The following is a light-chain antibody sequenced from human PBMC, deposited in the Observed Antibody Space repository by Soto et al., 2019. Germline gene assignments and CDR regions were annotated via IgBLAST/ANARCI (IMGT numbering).Light chain of an antibody. J-gene: IGKJ4*01. CDR2: WAS. CDR3: QQYFRTPIT. Sequence: DIVMTQSPDSLAVSLGERATINCKSSQTVFYSSRNRAYLAWYQQKPGHSPKLLIHWASTRESGVPDRFSGSGSGTDFTLTINNFQAEDVAVYYCQQYFRTPITFGGGTKVEIK. CDR1: QTVFYSSRNRAY. V-gene: IGKV4-1*01.